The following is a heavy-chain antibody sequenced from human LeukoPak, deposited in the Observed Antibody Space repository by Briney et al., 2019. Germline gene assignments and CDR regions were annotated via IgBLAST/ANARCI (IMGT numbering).Heavy chain of an antibody. CDR2: TYYRSKWYN. V-gene: IGHV6-1*01. Sequence: SQTLSLTCAISGDSVSSNSAAWNWIRQSPSRGLEWLGRTYYRSKWYNDYAVSVKSRITINPDTSKNQFSLQLNSVTPEDTAVYYCARGGVKISEWSEGQLTSYYYYYMDVWGKGTTVTVSS. J-gene: IGHJ6*03. CDR3: ARGGVKISEWSEGQLTSYYYYYMDV. CDR1: GDSVSSNSAA. D-gene: IGHD3-3*01.